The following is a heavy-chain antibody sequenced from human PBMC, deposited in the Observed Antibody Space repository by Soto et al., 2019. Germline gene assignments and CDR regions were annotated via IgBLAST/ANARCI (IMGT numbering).Heavy chain of an antibody. CDR3: ARGSGWDLFGY. Sequence: QVQLVQSGAEVKKPGASVKVSCKASGYTFTSYAMHWVRQAPGQRLEWMGWINAGNGNTKYSQKFQGRVTITRDTSGRQALNGLSSLGSGDKAVYYCARGSGWDLFGYWGQGTLVTVSS. CDR1: GYTFTSYA. D-gene: IGHD3-3*01. V-gene: IGHV1-3*01. CDR2: INAGNGNT. J-gene: IGHJ4*02.